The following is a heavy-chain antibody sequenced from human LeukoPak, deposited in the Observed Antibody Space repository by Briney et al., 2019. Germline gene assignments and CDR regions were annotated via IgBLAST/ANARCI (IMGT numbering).Heavy chain of an antibody. J-gene: IGHJ4*02. Sequence: PSETLSLTCAVYGGSFSGYYWSWIRQPPGKGLEWIGEINHSGSTNYNPSLKSRVTISVHTSKNQFSLKLSSVTAADTAVYYCARTFRESYYDFWSGYSTLDYWGQGALVTVSS. D-gene: IGHD3-3*01. V-gene: IGHV4-34*01. CDR3: ARTFRESYYDFWSGYSTLDY. CDR1: GGSFSGYY. CDR2: INHSGST.